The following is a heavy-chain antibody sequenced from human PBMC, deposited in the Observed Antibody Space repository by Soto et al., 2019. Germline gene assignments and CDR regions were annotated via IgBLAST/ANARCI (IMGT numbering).Heavy chain of an antibody. CDR2: INHSGST. V-gene: IGHV4-34*01. D-gene: IGHD3-9*01. Sequence: PSETLSLTCAVYGGSFSGYYWSWIRQPPGKGLEWIGEINHSGSTNYNPSLKSRVTISVDTSKNQFSLKLSSVTAADTAVYYCARRNDILTGYRLFDYWGQGTLVTVSS. J-gene: IGHJ4*02. CDR3: ARRNDILTGYRLFDY. CDR1: GGSFSGYY.